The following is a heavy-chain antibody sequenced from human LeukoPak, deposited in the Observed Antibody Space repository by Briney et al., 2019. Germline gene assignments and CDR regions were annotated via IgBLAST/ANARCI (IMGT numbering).Heavy chain of an antibody. D-gene: IGHD6-25*01. Sequence: PSETLSLTCTVSGGSTSSGGYYWSWIRQHPGKGLEWIGYIYYSGSTYYNPSLKSRVTISVDTSKNQFSLKLSSVTAADTAVYYCARDVDGYRYFDYWGQGTLVTVSS. CDR3: ARDVDGYRYFDY. J-gene: IGHJ4*02. CDR2: IYYSGST. CDR1: GGSTSSGGYY. V-gene: IGHV4-31*03.